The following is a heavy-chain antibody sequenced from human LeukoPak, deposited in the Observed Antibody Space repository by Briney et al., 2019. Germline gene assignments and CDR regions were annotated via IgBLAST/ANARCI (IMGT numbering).Heavy chain of an antibody. J-gene: IGHJ4*02. CDR1: GFAFSNYG. CDR3: ARDLRGSGWYPY. Sequence: PGGSLRLSCAASGFAFSNYGMNWVRQAPGKGLEWVSGITGSGSTTYYADSVKGRFTISRDNSKNTLYLQMNSLRAEDTAVYYCARDLRGSGWYPYWGQGTLVTVSS. V-gene: IGHV3-23*01. CDR2: ITGSGSTT. D-gene: IGHD6-19*01.